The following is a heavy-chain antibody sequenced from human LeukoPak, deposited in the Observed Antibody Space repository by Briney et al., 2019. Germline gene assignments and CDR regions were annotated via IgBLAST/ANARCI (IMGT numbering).Heavy chain of an antibody. Sequence: SQTLSLTCAVSGGSISSGCYSWSWIRQPPGKGLEWIGYIYHSGSTYYNPSLKSRVTISVDRSKNQFSLKLSSVSAADTAVYYCAREAGYSYAFDYWGQGTLVTVSS. CDR3: AREAGYSYAFDY. CDR1: GGSISSGCYS. V-gene: IGHV4-30-2*01. J-gene: IGHJ4*02. CDR2: IYHSGST. D-gene: IGHD5-18*01.